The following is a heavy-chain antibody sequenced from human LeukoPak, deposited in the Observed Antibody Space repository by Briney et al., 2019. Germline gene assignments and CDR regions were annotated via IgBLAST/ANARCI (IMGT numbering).Heavy chain of an antibody. V-gene: IGHV3-30-3*01. CDR2: ISYDGSNK. D-gene: IGHD3-10*01. Sequence: GGSLRLSCAASGFTFSSYAMHWVRQAPGKGLEWVAVISYDGSNKYYADSVKGRFTISRDNSKNTLYLQMNSLGAEDTAVYYCARVVGAFDYWGQGTLVTVSS. J-gene: IGHJ4*02. CDR1: GFTFSSYA. CDR3: ARVVGAFDY.